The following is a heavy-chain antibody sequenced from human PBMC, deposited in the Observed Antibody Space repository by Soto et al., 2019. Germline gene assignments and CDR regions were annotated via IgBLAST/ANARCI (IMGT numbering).Heavy chain of an antibody. CDR3: ARDSSSSPEYNWFDP. CDR1: GYTFTSYY. CDR2: INPSGGST. Sequence: ASVKVSCKASGYTFTSYYMHWVRQAPGQGLEWMGIINPSGGSTSYAQKFQGRVTMTRDTSTSTVYMELSSLRSEDTAVYYCARDSSSSPEYNWFDPWGQGTLVTVSS. J-gene: IGHJ5*02. D-gene: IGHD6-6*01. V-gene: IGHV1-46*03.